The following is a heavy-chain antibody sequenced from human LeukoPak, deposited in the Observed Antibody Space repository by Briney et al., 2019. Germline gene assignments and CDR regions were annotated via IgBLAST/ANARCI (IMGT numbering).Heavy chain of an antibody. D-gene: IGHD3-3*01. CDR1: GGTFSSYA. Sequence: SVKVSCKASGGTFSSYAISWVRQAPGQGLEWMGGIIPIFGTANYAQKFQGRVTITTDESTSTAYMELSSLRSEDTAVYYCARDNSRGVWSGSKADYYYYYMDVWGKGTTVTVSS. J-gene: IGHJ6*03. CDR2: IIPIFGTA. V-gene: IGHV1-69*05. CDR3: ARDNSRGVWSGSKADYYYYYMDV.